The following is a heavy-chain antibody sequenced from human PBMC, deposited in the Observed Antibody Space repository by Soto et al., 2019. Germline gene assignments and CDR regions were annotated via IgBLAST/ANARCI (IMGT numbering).Heavy chain of an antibody. CDR1: GGTFSSYA. J-gene: IGHJ4*02. CDR2: IIPIFGTA. Sequence: EASVKVSCKASGGTFSSYAISWVRQAPGQGLEWMGGIIPIFGTANYAQKFQGRVTITADESTSTAYMELSSLRSEDTAVYYCARVGYYDSSGPLDFDYWGQGTLVTVSS. V-gene: IGHV1-69*13. CDR3: ARVGYYDSSGPLDFDY. D-gene: IGHD3-22*01.